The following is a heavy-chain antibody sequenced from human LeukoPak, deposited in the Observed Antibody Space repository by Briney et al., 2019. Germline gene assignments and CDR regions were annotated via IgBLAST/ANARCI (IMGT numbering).Heavy chain of an antibody. CDR2: ISYDGSNK. D-gene: IGHD6-19*01. CDR3: AKDRGQWLVLYGMDV. V-gene: IGHV3-30*18. J-gene: IGHJ6*02. CDR1: GFTFSSYG. Sequence: GGSLRPSCAASGFTFSSYGMHWVRQAQGKGLEWVAVISYDGSNKYYADSVKGRFTISRDNSKNTLYLQMNSLRAEDTAVYYCAKDRGQWLVLYGMDVWGQGTTVTVSS.